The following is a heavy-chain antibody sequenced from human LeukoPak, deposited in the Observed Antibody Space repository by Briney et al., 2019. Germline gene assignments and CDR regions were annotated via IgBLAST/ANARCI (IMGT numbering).Heavy chain of an antibody. J-gene: IGHJ4*02. CDR3: AREFPYYYDTSGYYVDY. V-gene: IGHV3-7*01. D-gene: IGHD3-22*01. CDR1: GFTFSDYY. CDR2: IKQDGSEK. Sequence: GGSLRLSCAASGFTFSDYYMSWIRQAPGKGLEWVANIKQDGSEKYYVDSVKGRFTISRDNAKNSLYLQMNSLRAEDTAVYYCAREFPYYYDTSGYYVDYWGQGTLVTVSS.